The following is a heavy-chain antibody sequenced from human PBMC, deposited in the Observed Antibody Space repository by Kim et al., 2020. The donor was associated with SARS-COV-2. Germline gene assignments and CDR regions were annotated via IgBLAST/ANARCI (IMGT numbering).Heavy chain of an antibody. Sequence: ASVKVSCKASGYTFTSYYMHWVRQAPGQGLEWMGIINPSGGSTSYAQKFQGRVTMTRDTSTSTVYMELSSLRSEDTAVYYCARDDNVDIVATHHTTGGMDVWGQGTTVTVSS. CDR3: ARDDNVDIVATHHTTGGMDV. J-gene: IGHJ6*02. V-gene: IGHV1-46*01. D-gene: IGHD5-12*01. CDR1: GYTFTSYY. CDR2: INPSGGST.